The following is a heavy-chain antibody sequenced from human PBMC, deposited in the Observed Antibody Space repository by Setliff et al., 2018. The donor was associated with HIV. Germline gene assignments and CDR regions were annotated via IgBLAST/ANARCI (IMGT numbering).Heavy chain of an antibody. CDR1: GGSISSHY. J-gene: IGHJ4*02. V-gene: IGHV4-4*07. D-gene: IGHD3-10*01. CDR3: ARDGGHSYYGSVPFDY. Sequence: SETLSLTCTVSGGSISSHYWSWIRQPPGKGLEFIGRVYTSGGTNYNPSLKSRVAISVDKPKNQFSLTLSSLTAADTAVYYCARDGGHSYYGSVPFDYWGQGTLVTVSS. CDR2: VYTSGGT.